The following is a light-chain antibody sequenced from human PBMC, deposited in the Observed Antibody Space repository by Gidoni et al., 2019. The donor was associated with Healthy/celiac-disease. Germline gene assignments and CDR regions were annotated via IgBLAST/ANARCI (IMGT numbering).Light chain of an antibody. CDR3: QQYNSYPET. V-gene: IGKV1-5*01. CDR2: DAS. CDR1: QSISSW. J-gene: IGKJ1*01. Sequence: DIQMTQSPSTLSASVGDRVTITCRASQSISSWLAWYQQKPGKAPKLLTYDASSLESGVPSRFSGSGSGTEFTLTISSLQPDDFATYYCQQYNSYPETFXXXTKVEIK.